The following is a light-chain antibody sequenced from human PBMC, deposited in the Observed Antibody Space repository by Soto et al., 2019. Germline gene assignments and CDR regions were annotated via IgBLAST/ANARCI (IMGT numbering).Light chain of an antibody. CDR1: QSVAYTSNKKTY. V-gene: IGKV4-1*01. CDR3: QQYYSPLWT. Sequence: DIVMTQSPDSLAVSLGERATINCKSSQSVAYTSNKKTYVAWYQQKAGQPPKLLLYWSSTRASGVPDRFSGSRSGTDFTLTISSLQAEDVAVYYCQQYYSPLWTFGQGTKVQIK. CDR2: WSS. J-gene: IGKJ1*01.